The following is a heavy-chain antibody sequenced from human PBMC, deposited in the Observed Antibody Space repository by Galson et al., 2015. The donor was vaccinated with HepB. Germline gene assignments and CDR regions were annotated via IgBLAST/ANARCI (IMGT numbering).Heavy chain of an antibody. Sequence: SLRLSCAAPACTVSSSVMHWAPQAPRKGLGWVAVISYDGSNKYYADSVKGRFTISRDNSKNTLYLQMNSLRAEDTAVYYCARDQVAAAGSLPYYHYYYGMDVWGQGTTVTVSS. D-gene: IGHD6-13*01. J-gene: IGHJ6*02. CDR3: ARDQVAAAGSLPYYHYYYGMDV. CDR1: ACTVSSSV. CDR2: ISYDGSNK. V-gene: IGHV3-30-3*01.